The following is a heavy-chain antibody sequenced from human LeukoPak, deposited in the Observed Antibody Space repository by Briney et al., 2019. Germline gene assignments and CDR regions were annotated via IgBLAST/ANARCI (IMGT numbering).Heavy chain of an antibody. CDR2: ISAFNGDT. J-gene: IGHJ4*02. Sequence: GASVKVSCKASGYIFNNYGISWVRQAPGQGLERMGWISAFNGDTHYAQNVQGRVTMTTDTSTSTAYMELRSLRSDDTAVYYCARDRAKWELVPFDYWGQGTLVTVSS. CDR3: ARDRAKWELVPFDY. V-gene: IGHV1-18*01. D-gene: IGHD1-26*01. CDR1: GYIFNNYG.